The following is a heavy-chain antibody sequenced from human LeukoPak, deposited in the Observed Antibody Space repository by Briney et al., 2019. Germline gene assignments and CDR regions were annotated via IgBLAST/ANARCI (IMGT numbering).Heavy chain of an antibody. Sequence: GASVKVSCKASGGTFSSYAISWVRQAPGQGLEWMGGIIPIFGTANYAQKFQGRVTITADESTSTAYMELSSLRSEDTAVYYCARDRYSGYSYGYLPLDYWGQGTLVTVSS. V-gene: IGHV1-69*13. J-gene: IGHJ4*02. CDR1: GGTFSSYA. CDR2: IIPIFGTA. CDR3: ARDRYSGYSYGYLPLDY. D-gene: IGHD5-18*01.